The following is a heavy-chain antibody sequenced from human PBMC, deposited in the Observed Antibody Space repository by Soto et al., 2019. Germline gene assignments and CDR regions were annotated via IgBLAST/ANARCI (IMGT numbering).Heavy chain of an antibody. CDR3: ARDARDASNSGTGTFDY. D-gene: IGHD3-10*01. CDR1: GFTFSNYA. CDR2: ISSDGSQK. J-gene: IGHJ4*02. Sequence: QVQLVESGGGVVQPGRSLRLSCAASGFTFSNYAMHWVRQAPGKGLEWVAVISSDGSQKFYADSVKGRFTISRDNSKYTLYLQMNSLKTEDRAVYYCARDARDASNSGTGTFDYWGQGTLVTVSS. V-gene: IGHV3-30-3*01.